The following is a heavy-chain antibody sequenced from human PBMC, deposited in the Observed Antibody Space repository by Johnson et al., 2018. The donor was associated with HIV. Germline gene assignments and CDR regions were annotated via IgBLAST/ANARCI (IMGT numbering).Heavy chain of an antibody. D-gene: IGHD5-24*01. Sequence: MLLVESGGDLVQPGGSLRLSCAASGLAFSSFAMSWVRQAPGRGLEWVSAISGSGGSTYYADSVKGRFTISRDNSMYTLYLQMNNLRAEDTAVYYCAKGSRANTYGFDAFDIWGQGTMVTVSS. V-gene: IGHV3-23*04. CDR3: AKGSRANTYGFDAFDI. CDR1: GLAFSSFA. J-gene: IGHJ3*02. CDR2: ISGSGGST.